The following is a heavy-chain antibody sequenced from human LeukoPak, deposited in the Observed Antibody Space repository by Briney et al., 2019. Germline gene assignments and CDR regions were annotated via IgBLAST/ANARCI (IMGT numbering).Heavy chain of an antibody. CDR2: ISRSASNI. CDR3: ARDPEGFGATYFDY. D-gene: IGHD3-16*01. V-gene: IGHV3-21*01. J-gene: IGHJ4*02. CDR1: GFSFSSYN. Sequence: TGGSLRLSCVASGFSFSSYNMNWVRQASGKGLEWVSSISRSASNIYYADSVKGRFTISRDNAKNSFYLQMNSLRAEDTAVFYCARDPEGFGATYFDYWGQGTLVTVSS.